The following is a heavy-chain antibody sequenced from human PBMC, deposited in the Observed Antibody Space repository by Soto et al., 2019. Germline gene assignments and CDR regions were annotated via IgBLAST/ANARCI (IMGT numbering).Heavy chain of an antibody. J-gene: IGHJ6*02. V-gene: IGHV3-9*01. CDR2: ISWNSGSI. Sequence: GGSLRLSCAASGFTFDDYAMHWVRQAPGKGLEWVSGISWNSGSIGYADSVKGRFTISRDNAKKSLYLQMNSLRAEDTAVYYCAIDGFVVVPAQDEYYYYYYGMDVWGQGTTVTVSS. CDR3: AIDGFVVVPAQDEYYYYYYGMDV. D-gene: IGHD2-2*01. CDR1: GFTFDDYA.